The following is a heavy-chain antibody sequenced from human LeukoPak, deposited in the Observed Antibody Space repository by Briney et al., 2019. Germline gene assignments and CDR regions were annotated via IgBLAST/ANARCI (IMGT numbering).Heavy chain of an antibody. J-gene: IGHJ4*02. CDR1: GGSISSYY. D-gene: IGHD3-9*01. V-gene: IGHV4-59*12. Sequence: PSETLSLTCTVSGGSISSYYWSWIRQPPGKGLEWIGYIYYSGSTYYNPSLKSRVTISVDTSKNQFSLKLSSVTAADTAVYYCARVLAFDWLQIDYWGQGTLVTVSS. CDR2: IYYSGST. CDR3: ARVLAFDWLQIDY.